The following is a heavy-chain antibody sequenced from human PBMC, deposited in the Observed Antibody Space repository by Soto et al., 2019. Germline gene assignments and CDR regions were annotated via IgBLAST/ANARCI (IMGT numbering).Heavy chain of an antibody. CDR2: IHYNGNT. Sequence: QVQLQVSAPGLVKPSETLSLTCTVSGDSISAYSWSWVRQPPGKGLEWIGNIHYNGNTNYNPSLNRRVPMSVATSKNQLSLKLISVPAADTAKYFCAREGNLGRWLQPLDFWGQGTLVTVSS. D-gene: IGHD5-12*01. CDR3: AREGNLGRWLQPLDF. V-gene: IGHV4-59*01. CDR1: GDSISAYS. J-gene: IGHJ4*02.